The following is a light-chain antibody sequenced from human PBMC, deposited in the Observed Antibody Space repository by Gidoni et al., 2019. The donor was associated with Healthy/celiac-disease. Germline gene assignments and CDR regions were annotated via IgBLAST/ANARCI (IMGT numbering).Light chain of an antibody. V-gene: IGKV1-33*01. CDR1: QDISNY. CDR2: DAS. Sequence: DIQMTQSPSSLSASVGDRVTITCQASQDISNYLNWYQQKPGKAPKLLIYDASNLETGVPSRFSGSGSGTDFTFTISSLQPEDIATYYCQQYDNIPGSFGGGTKVEIK. CDR3: QQYDNIPGS. J-gene: IGKJ4*01.